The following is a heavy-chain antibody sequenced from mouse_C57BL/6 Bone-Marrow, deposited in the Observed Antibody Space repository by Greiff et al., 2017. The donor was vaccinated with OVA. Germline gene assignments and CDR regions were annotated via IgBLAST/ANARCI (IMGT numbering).Heavy chain of an antibody. Sequence: QVQLQQSGAELAKPGASVKLSCKASGYTFTSYWMHWVKQRPGQGLEWIGYINPSSGYTKYNQKFKDKATLTADKSSSTAYMQLSSLTYEDSAVYYCTSMVRRYFDVWGTGTTVTVSS. CDR2: INPSSGYT. CDR3: TSMVRRYFDV. D-gene: IGHD2-2*01. J-gene: IGHJ1*03. CDR1: GYTFTSYW. V-gene: IGHV1-7*01.